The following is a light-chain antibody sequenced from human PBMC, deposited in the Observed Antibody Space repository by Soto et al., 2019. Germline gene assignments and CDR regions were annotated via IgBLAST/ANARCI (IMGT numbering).Light chain of an antibody. CDR3: AAWDDRLRGFL. J-gene: IGLJ1*01. CDR1: SSNIGSNS. Sequence: QSVLTQPPSASGTPGQRVTIACSGSSSNIGSNSVYWYQQLPGTAPKLLIFKNSQRPPGVPDRFSGSKSGTSASLAVSGLRSGDDADYYCAAWDDRLRGFLFGPGTKVTLL. V-gene: IGLV1-47*01. CDR2: KNS.